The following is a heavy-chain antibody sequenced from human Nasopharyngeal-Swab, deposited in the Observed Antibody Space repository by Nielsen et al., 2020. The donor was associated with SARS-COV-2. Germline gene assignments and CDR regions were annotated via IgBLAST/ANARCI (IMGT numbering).Heavy chain of an antibody. CDR1: GFTFSSYA. J-gene: IGHJ2*01. CDR3: ASAYGGSYWYFDL. V-gene: IGHV3-30-3*01. Sequence: GESLKISCAASGFTFSSYAMHWVRQAPGKGLEWVAVISYDGSSKYYADSVKVRFTISRDNSKNTLYLQMNSLRAEDTAVYYCASAYGGSYWYFDLWGRGTLVTVSS. CDR2: ISYDGSSK. D-gene: IGHD4-23*01.